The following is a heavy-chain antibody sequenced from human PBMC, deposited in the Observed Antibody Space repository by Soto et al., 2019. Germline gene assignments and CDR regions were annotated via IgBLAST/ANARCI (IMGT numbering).Heavy chain of an antibody. CDR3: ARGGPWVLWPYYMDV. V-gene: IGHV4-34*01. CDR2: INHSGST. Sequence: SETLSLTCAVYGGSFSGYYWSWIRQPPGKGLEWIGEINHSGSTNYNPSLKSRVTISVDTSKNQFSLKLSSVTAADTAVYYCARGGPWVLWPYYMDVWGKGTTVTVSS. CDR1: GGSFSGYY. D-gene: IGHD3-10*01. J-gene: IGHJ6*03.